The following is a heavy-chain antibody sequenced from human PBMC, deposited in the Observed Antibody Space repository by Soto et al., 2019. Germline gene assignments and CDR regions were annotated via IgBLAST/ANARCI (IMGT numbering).Heavy chain of an antibody. J-gene: IGHJ5*02. V-gene: IGHV4-30-4*01. CDR3: ARAMVVTQNWFDP. Sequence: QVQLQESGPGLVKPSQTLSLPCTVSGGSIPSGDYYWSWIRQPPGKGLEWIGYINYSGSTYYNPSLKIRVTISVDTCKNQFSLKLSSVTAADTAVYYCARAMVVTQNWFDPWGQGTLVTVSS. CDR1: GGSIPSGDYY. D-gene: IGHD2-21*02. CDR2: INYSGST.